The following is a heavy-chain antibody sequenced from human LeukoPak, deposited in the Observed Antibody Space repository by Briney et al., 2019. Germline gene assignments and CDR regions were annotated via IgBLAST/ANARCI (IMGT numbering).Heavy chain of an antibody. Sequence: GGSLRLSCAASGFTFTDYSMSWVRQAPGKGLEWVSGLGRSGENRYYATSVRGRFSISRDNSKDTVYLQMNSLRAEDTAIYYCVKDRPCETCMPMDAWGQGTLVTVSS. CDR3: VKDRPCETCMPMDA. CDR2: LGRSGENR. CDR1: GFTFTDYS. D-gene: IGHD2-2*01. V-gene: IGHV3-23*01. J-gene: IGHJ5*02.